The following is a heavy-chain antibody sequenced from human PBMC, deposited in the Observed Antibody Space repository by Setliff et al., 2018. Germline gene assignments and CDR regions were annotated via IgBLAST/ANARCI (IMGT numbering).Heavy chain of an antibody. V-gene: IGHV7-4-1*02. Sequence: GASVKVSCKASGYTFTDYPITWVRQAPGQGLEWMGWIHTMSGESTFAQGFTGRFVFSLDASVSTAYLEINNLKGEDTALYYCARVGTGSLLDYWGQGTLVT. CDR2: IHTMSGES. CDR3: ARVGTGSLLDY. CDR1: GYTFTDYP. D-gene: IGHD1-1*01. J-gene: IGHJ4*02.